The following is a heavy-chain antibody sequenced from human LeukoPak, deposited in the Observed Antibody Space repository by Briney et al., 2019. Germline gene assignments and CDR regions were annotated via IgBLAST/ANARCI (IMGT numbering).Heavy chain of an antibody. CDR1: GFTFSSYS. CDR2: ISTSSSYI. V-gene: IGHV3-21*01. CDR3: ARGDIVIVPAATDY. D-gene: IGHD2-2*01. Sequence: GGSLRLSCAASGFTFSSYSMNWVRQAPGKGLEWVSSISTSSSYIYYADSVKGRFTISRDNAKNSLYLQMNSLRAEDTAVYYCARGDIVIVPAATDYWGQGTLVTVSS. J-gene: IGHJ4*02.